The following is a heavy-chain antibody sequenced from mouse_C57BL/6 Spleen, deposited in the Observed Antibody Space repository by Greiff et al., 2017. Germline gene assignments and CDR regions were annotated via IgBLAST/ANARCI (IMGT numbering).Heavy chain of an antibody. CDR3: ARSGIYYGPDY. V-gene: IGHV1-81*01. J-gene: IGHJ2*01. CDR1: GYTFTSYG. CDR2: IYPRSGNT. Sequence: QVQLKESGAELARPGASVKLSCKASGYTFTSYGISWVKQRTGQGLEWIGEIYPRSGNTYYNEKFKGKATLTADKSSSTAYMELRSLTSEDSAVYFGARSGIYYGPDYWGQGTTLTVSS. D-gene: IGHD2-1*01.